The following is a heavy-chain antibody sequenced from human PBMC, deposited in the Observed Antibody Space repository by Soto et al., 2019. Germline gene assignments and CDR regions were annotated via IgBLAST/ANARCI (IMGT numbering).Heavy chain of an antibody. V-gene: IGHV3-21*06. Sequence: EVRLVESGGGLVKPGGSLRLSCAASGFTFSKYSMNWVRQAPGKGLEWVSSITSKTGDQYYADSVKGRFIISRDNTKNSLSLQVTSLRDEDTAVYYCTRDLMPNDRGLGDLAYWGQGTLVTVSS. CDR1: GFTFSKYS. CDR3: TRDLMPNDRGLGDLAY. J-gene: IGHJ4*02. CDR2: ITSKTGDQ. D-gene: IGHD3-22*01.